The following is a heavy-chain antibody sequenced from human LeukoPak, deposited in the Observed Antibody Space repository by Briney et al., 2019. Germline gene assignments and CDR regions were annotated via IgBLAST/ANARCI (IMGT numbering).Heavy chain of an antibody. CDR1: GFTFSNYA. V-gene: IGHV3-23*01. CDR2: ISGSGGST. D-gene: IGHD3-22*01. J-gene: IGHJ4*02. Sequence: GGSLRLSCAASGFTFSNYAMSWVRQAPGKGLEWVSAISGSGGSTYYADSVKGRFAISRDNSKNTLYLQMNSLRAEDTAVYYCARGLRYYDSRDRFDFWGQGALVTVSS. CDR3: ARGLRYYDSRDRFDF.